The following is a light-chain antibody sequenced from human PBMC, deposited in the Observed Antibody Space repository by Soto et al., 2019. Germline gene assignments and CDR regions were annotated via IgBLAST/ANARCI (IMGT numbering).Light chain of an antibody. CDR2: KAS. J-gene: IGKJ1*01. V-gene: IGKV1-5*03. CDR1: QSISSW. Sequence: DIQMTQSPSTLSASVGDRVTITCRASQSISSWLAWYQQKPGQATKLLICKASTLQSGVPSRFSGSGAGTEFTLAISSLQPDASATYYCQQYNDNWTFGQGTKVDIK. CDR3: QQYNDNWT.